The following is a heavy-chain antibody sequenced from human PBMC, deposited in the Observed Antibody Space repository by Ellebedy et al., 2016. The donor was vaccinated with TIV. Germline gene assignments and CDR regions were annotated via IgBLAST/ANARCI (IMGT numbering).Heavy chain of an antibody. D-gene: IGHD5-24*01. CDR3: AREGDGLAGGMDV. J-gene: IGHJ6*02. V-gene: IGHV1-69*13. CDR1: GYTFTSYG. Sequence: ASVKVSCKASGYTFTSYGISWVRQAPGQGLEWMGGIIPIFGTANYAQKFQGRVTITADESTSTAYMELSSLRSEDTAVYYCAREGDGLAGGMDVWGQGTTVTVSS. CDR2: IIPIFGTA.